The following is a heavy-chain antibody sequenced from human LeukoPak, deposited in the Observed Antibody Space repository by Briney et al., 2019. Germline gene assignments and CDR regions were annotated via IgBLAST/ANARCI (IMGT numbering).Heavy chain of an antibody. CDR1: GFTFSNAC. CDR2: MKSKTDGGTT. D-gene: IGHD2-2*01. Sequence: GGSLRLSCAASGFTFSNACMSWVRHAPGKGLEWVGRMKSKTDGGTTDYAAPVKGRFTISRDDSKNTLYLQMNSLKTEDTAVYYCTTDPATPFGYWGQGTLVTLSS. V-gene: IGHV3-15*01. J-gene: IGHJ4*02. CDR3: TTDPATPFGY.